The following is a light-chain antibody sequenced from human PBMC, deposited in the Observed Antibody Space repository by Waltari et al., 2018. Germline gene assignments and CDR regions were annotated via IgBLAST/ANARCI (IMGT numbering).Light chain of an antibody. CDR1: QGISTF. CDR3: LQSHSYPFT. CDR2: GRS. Sequence: IQLTQSPSSLSASVGDRVTITCRASQGISTFFAWYQQKPGKAPKLLIYGRSTLTNAVPARFSGSGFGTEFTLTISNLQPEDFATYYCLQSHSYPFTFGPGTKVDVK. V-gene: IGKV1-9*01. J-gene: IGKJ3*01.